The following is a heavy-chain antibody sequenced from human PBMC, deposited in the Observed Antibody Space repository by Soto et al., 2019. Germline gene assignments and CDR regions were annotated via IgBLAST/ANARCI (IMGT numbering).Heavy chain of an antibody. J-gene: IGHJ4*02. CDR2: IIPIFGTA. CDR1: GGTFSSYA. CDR3: ARVVRYYDSSGYSRDY. V-gene: IGHV1-69*12. Sequence: QVQLVQSGAEVKKPGSSVKVSCKASGGTFSSYAISWVRQAPGQGLEWMGGIIPIFGTADYAQKFQGRVMITADEATRTAYVELSSLRSEGTAVHYCARVVRYYDSSGYSRDYLGQGTLVTVCS. D-gene: IGHD3-22*01.